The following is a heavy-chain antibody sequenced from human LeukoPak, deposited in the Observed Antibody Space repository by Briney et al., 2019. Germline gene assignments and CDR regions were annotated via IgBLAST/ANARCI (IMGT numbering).Heavy chain of an antibody. D-gene: IGHD3-22*01. CDR2: MNPNSGNT. J-gene: IGHJ1*01. CDR3: ARGTYYYDSSGYSHFQH. Sequence: ASVKVSCKASGYTFTSYDINWVRQATGQGLELMGWMNPNSGNTGYAQKFQGRVTMTRNTSISTAYMELSSLRSEDTAVYHCARGTYYYDSSGYSHFQHWGQGTLVTVSS. V-gene: IGHV1-8*01. CDR1: GYTFTSYD.